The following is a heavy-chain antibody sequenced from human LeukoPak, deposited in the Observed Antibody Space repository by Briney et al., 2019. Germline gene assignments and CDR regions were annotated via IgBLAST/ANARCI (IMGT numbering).Heavy chain of an antibody. CDR2: IKSKTDGGTT. Sequence: GGSLRLSCAASGFTFSNAWMSWVRQAPGKGLEWVGRIKSKTDGGTTDYAAPVKGRFTISRDDSKNTLYLQMNSLKTEDTAVYYCARGGYYYDSSGYYLSQFGIWGQGTLVTVSS. CDR3: ARGGYYYDSSGYYLSQFGI. J-gene: IGHJ4*02. CDR1: GFTFSNAW. D-gene: IGHD3-22*01. V-gene: IGHV3-15*01.